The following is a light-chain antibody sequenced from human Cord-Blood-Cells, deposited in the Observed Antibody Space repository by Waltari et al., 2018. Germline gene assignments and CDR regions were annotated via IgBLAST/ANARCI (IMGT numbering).Light chain of an antibody. CDR1: NSDVGGANY. CDR2: EFS. CDR3: SSYTSSSTVV. V-gene: IGLV2-14*01. J-gene: IGLJ2*01. Sequence: QSALTQPASVSGSPVQAITIPCTGTNSDVGGANYVYRYQQHPGKPPKHMIYEFSHQPAGFANRLAGSKSGNTASLTISGLQAENEADYYCSSYTSSSTVVCGGGTKLTVL.